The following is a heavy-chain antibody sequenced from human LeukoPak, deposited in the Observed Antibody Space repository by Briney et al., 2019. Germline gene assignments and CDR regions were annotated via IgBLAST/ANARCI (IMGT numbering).Heavy chain of an antibody. CDR2: ISYDGSNK. D-gene: IGHD6-19*01. Sequence: PGGSLRLSCAASGFTFSNYAMHWVRQAPGKGLEWVAVISYDGSNKYYADSVKGRFTISRDNSKNTLYLQMNSLRAEDTAVYYCAKDLSRRVAGPPASAFDIWGQGTMVTVSS. CDR1: GFTFSNYA. V-gene: IGHV3-30*04. J-gene: IGHJ3*02. CDR3: AKDLSRRVAGPPASAFDI.